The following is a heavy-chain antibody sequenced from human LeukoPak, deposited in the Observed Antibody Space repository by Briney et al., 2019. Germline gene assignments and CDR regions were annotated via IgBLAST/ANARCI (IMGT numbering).Heavy chain of an antibody. V-gene: IGHV4-39*01. D-gene: IGHD3-3*01. CDR2: IYYSGST. CDR1: GGSISSSSYY. Sequence: PSETLSLTCTVSGGSISSSSYYWGWIRQPPGKGLEWIGSIYYSGSTCYNPSLKSRGTISVDTSKNQFSLKLSSVTAADTAVYYCARHVLSSRFLEWLLTLIHFDYWGQGTLVTVSS. CDR3: ARHVLSSRFLEWLLTLIHFDY. J-gene: IGHJ4*02.